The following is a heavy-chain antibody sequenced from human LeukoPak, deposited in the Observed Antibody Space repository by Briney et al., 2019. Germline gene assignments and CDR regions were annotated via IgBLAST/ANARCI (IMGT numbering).Heavy chain of an antibody. CDR2: ISYDGSNK. V-gene: IGHV3-30-3*01. CDR1: GFTFSSYA. J-gene: IGHJ5*02. D-gene: IGHD4-17*01. Sequence: GGSLRLSCAASGFTFSSYAMHWVRQAPGKGLEWVAVISYDGSNKYYADSVKGRFTISRDNAKNSLYLQMNSLRAEDTAVYYCARVHDYGSLAWGQGTLVTVSS. CDR3: ARVHDYGSLA.